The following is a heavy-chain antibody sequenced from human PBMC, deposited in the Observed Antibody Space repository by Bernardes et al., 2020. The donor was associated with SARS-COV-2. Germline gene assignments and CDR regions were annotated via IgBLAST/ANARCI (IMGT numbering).Heavy chain of an antibody. V-gene: IGHV4-30-2*01. Sequence: SETLSLTCAVSGGSISSGGYSWSWIRQPPGKGLEWIGYIYHSGSTYYNPSLKSRVTISVDTSKNHFSLKLNSVTAADTAVYYCARGHSGDYSHMDVWGQGTTVTVSS. CDR2: IYHSGST. CDR1: GGSISSGGYS. J-gene: IGHJ6*02. D-gene: IGHD4-17*01. CDR3: ARGHSGDYSHMDV.